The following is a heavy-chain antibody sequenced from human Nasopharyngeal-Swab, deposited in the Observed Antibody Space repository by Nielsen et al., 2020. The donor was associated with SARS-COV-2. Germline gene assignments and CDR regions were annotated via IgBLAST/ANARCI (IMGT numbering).Heavy chain of an antibody. CDR3: AKATTRSAFDI. CDR1: GFTMTSYN. J-gene: IGHJ3*02. CDR2: ITGSVAGT. V-gene: IGHV3-23*01. D-gene: IGHD1-7*01. Sequence: GESLKISCVVSGFTMTSYNINWVRQAPGKGLEWVSAITGSVAGTYYADSVKGRFTISRDNSKNTLHLQMNSLRAEDTALYYCAKATTRSAFDIWGQGTMVTVSS.